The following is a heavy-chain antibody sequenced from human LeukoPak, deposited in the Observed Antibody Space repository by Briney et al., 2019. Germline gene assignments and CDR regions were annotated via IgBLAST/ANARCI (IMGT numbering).Heavy chain of an antibody. D-gene: IGHD6-13*01. V-gene: IGHV4-61*02. CDR3: ARSLAAAGTEIRYNWFDP. CDR1: GGSISSGSYY. Sequence: PSQTLSPTCTVSGGSISSGSYYWSWIRQPAGKGLEWIGRIYTSGSTNYNPSLKSRVTISVDTSKNQFSLKLSSVTAADTAVYYCARSLAAAGTEIRYNWFDPWGQGTLVTVSS. CDR2: IYTSGST. J-gene: IGHJ5*02.